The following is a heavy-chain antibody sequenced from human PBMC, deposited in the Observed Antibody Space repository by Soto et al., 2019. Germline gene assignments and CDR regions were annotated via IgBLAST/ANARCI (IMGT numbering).Heavy chain of an antibody. D-gene: IGHD2-21*01. CDR3: ASSYCGGDCYSSNWYFDL. J-gene: IGHJ2*01. CDR1: GGSISSYY. CDR2: IYYSGST. Sequence: QVQLQESGPGLVKPSETLSLTCTVSGGSISSYYWSWIRQPPGKGLEWIGYIYYSGSTNYNPSLKSRVTISVDTSKNQFSLKLSSVTAADTAVYYCASSYCGGDCYSSNWYFDLWGRGTLVTVSS. V-gene: IGHV4-59*08.